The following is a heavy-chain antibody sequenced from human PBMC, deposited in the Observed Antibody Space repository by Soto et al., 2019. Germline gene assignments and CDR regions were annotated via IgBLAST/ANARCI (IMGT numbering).Heavy chain of an antibody. CDR2: IYWNSGTI. V-gene: IGHV3-9*01. CDR1: GFTFDDYA. Sequence: SLRLSCAASGFTFDDYAMHWVRQAPGKGLEWVSSIYWNSGTIDYADSVKGRFTISRDNAKNPLYLQMNSLRAEDTALYYCAKGAYSSSSQHLYPGKFDYWGQGTLVTVSS. CDR3: AKGAYSSSSQHLYPGKFDY. D-gene: IGHD6-6*01. J-gene: IGHJ4*02.